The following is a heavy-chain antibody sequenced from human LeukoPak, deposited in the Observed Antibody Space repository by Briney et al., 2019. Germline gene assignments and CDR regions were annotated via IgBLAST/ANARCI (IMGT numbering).Heavy chain of an antibody. CDR1: GFRFSFYS. Sequence: GGSLRLSCAASGFRFSFYSMSWVRQAPGKGLEWVSYIDNRSGTIYYADSVKGRFTISRDNAESSLYLQLTSLRAEDTALYYCARDRGRNSFDYWGQGTLVSVSS. D-gene: IGHD1-14*01. CDR3: ARDRGRNSFDY. J-gene: IGHJ4*02. V-gene: IGHV3-48*01. CDR2: IDNRSGTI.